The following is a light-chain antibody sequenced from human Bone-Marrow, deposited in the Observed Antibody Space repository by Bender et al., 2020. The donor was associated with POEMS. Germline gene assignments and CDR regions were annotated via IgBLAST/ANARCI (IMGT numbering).Light chain of an antibody. CDR3: YSTDISGDHGV. J-gene: IGLJ2*01. Sequence: SYELTQPPSVSVSPGQTARITCSGDTLAKTYAYWYQQRSGQAPVLVIYEDSRRHPGSPERFSGSSSGTMATLTIRGAHVEDEADYYSYSTDISGDHGVFGGGTKLTVL. CDR2: EDS. V-gene: IGLV3-10*01. CDR1: TLAKTY.